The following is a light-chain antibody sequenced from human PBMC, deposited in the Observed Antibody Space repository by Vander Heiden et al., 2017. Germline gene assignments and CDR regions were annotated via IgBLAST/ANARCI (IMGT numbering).Light chain of an antibody. CDR1: QGITDN. V-gene: IGKV1-17*02. J-gene: IGKJ1*01. CDR3: RQYNAYPLT. Sequence: IQMTQSPSSLSASVGDRGPVTCRASQGITDNLQWYQQQPGKAPKRLIYDASRLQSGIPSRFSGSGSWTDFTLTISNLQPEDFATYYCRQYNAYPLTFGQGTKVEIK. CDR2: DAS.